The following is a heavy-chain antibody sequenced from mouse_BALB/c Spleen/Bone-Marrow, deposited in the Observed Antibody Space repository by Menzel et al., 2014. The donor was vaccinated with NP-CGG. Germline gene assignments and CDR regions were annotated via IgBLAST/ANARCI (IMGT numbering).Heavy chain of an antibody. J-gene: IGHJ2*01. CDR3: ARYDYGVYFDY. CDR2: IDPANGNT. Sequence: VQLQQSGAELVKPGASVKLSCTASGFNVKDTYMHWVKQRPEPGLEWIGRIDPANGNTKSDPKFQGKATITADTSSNTAYLQLSSLTSEDTAVYYCARYDYGVYFDYWGQGSTLTVPS. D-gene: IGHD2-4*01. V-gene: IGHV14-3*02. CDR1: GFNVKDTY.